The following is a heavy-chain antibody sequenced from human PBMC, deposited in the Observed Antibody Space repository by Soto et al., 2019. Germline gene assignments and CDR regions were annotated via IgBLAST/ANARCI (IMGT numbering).Heavy chain of an antibody. D-gene: IGHD5-12*01. V-gene: IGHV3-33*01. Sequence: PGGSLRLSCAASGFTFSSYGMHWVRQAPGKGLEWVAVIWYDGSNKYYADSVKGRFTISRDNSKNTLYLQMNSLRAEDTAVYYCARAQRWLQPHDAFDIWGQGTMVTVSS. CDR3: ARAQRWLQPHDAFDI. CDR1: GFTFSSYG. CDR2: IWYDGSNK. J-gene: IGHJ3*02.